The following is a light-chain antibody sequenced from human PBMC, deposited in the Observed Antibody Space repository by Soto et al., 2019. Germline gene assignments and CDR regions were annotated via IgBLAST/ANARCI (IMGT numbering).Light chain of an antibody. J-gene: IGKJ4*01. V-gene: IGKV3-20*01. CDR1: QTVRNNY. CDR2: DAS. Sequence: EFVFTQSPRTLSLSPGERAPLSCWASQTVRNNYLAWYQQKPGQAPRLLIYDASSRATGIPDRFSGGGSGTDFTLTISRLEPEDFAVYYCQQFSSYPLTFGGGTKVDIK. CDR3: QQFSSYPLT.